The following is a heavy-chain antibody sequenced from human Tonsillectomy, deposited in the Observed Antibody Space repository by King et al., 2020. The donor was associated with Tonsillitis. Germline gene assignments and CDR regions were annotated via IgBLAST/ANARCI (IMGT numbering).Heavy chain of an antibody. CDR2: IYWNDDE. Sequence: TLKESGPTLVKPSQTLTLTCTFSGFFLNTSGVSVGWIRQPPGKALECLALIYWNDDERYNPSVKNRVTITKDTAKNQVVLAITDMDPVDAGTYYCAHSGVPAAGGDAFDIWGPGTMVTVS. J-gene: IGHJ3*02. D-gene: IGHD6-13*01. V-gene: IGHV2-5*01. CDR1: GFFLNTSGVS. CDR3: AHSGVPAAGGDAFDI.